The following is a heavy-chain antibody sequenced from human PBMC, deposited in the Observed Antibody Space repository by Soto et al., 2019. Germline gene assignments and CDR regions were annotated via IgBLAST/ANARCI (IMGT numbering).Heavy chain of an antibody. J-gene: IGHJ5*02. V-gene: IGHV1-18*04. D-gene: IGHD3-3*01. CDR2: ISAYNRNT. CDR3: AMATPTGSTIFAVAALEFDP. Sequence: QVQLVQSGAEVKKPGASVKVSCKASGYTFTSYGISWVRQAPGQGLEWMGWISAYNRNTNYGQMLQGRVTTTTDTSTSTAYMELRRLRSDDTAVYYCAMATPTGSTIFAVAALEFDPWGHGTMVTVSS. CDR1: GYTFTSYG.